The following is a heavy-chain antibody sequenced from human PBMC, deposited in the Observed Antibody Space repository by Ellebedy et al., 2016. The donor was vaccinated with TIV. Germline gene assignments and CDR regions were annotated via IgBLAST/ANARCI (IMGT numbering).Heavy chain of an antibody. CDR3: VRAVPNWFDP. Sequence: GESLKISCAASGFTFSSYWMSWVRQAPGKGLEWVANIKEDGSEKNYVDSVKGRFTIYRDNAKNSLYLQMNSLRADDTAVYYCVRAVPNWFDPWGQGTLVTVSS. CDR2: IKEDGSEK. CDR1: GFTFSSYW. J-gene: IGHJ5*02. V-gene: IGHV3-7*01.